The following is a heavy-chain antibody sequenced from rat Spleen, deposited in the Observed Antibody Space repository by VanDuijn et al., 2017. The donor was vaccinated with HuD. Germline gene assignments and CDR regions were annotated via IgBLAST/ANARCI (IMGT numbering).Heavy chain of an antibody. J-gene: IGHJ3*01. CDR1: GFIFSDYD. CDR3: ARQETSGYSNWFTY. Sequence: EVQLVESGGGLVQPGRSLKLSCAASGFIFSDYDMAWVRQAPTKGLEWVASISPSGGSTYYRDSVKGRFTVSRDNAKSTLYLQMDSLRSEDTATYYCARQETSGYSNWFTYWGQGTLVTVSS. D-gene: IGHD4-3*01. CDR2: ISPSGGST. V-gene: IGHV5S23*01.